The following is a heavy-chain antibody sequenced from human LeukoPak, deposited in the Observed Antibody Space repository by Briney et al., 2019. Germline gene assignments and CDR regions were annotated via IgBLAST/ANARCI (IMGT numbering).Heavy chain of an antibody. V-gene: IGHV1-18*01. CDR3: TRGGFAVAARPLDY. Sequence: ASVKVPCKASGYTFTRYGISWVRQAPGQGLEWMGWISAYNGNTNYAQKLQGRVTMTTDTSTSTAYMELRSLRSDDTAVYYCTRGGFAVAARPLDYWGQGTLATVSS. D-gene: IGHD6-6*01. CDR2: ISAYNGNT. CDR1: GYTFTRYG. J-gene: IGHJ4*02.